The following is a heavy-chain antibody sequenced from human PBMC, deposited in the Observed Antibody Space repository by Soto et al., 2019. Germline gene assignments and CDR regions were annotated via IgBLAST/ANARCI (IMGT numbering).Heavy chain of an antibody. V-gene: IGHV3-11*01. CDR2: ISSSGSTI. D-gene: IGHD6-19*01. J-gene: IGHJ6*02. CDR3: ASDRSSGWDQGYGMDV. CDR1: GFTFSDYY. Sequence: GGSLRLSCAASGFTFSDYYMSWIRQAPGKGLEWVSYISSSGSTIYYADSVKGRFTISVDTSKNQFSLKLRSVTAADTAVYYCASDRSSGWDQGYGMDVWGQGTTVTVSS.